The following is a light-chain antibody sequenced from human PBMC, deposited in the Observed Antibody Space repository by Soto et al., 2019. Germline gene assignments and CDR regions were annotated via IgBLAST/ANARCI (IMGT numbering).Light chain of an antibody. Sequence: QSVLTQPPSVSAAPGQRVTISCSGSSSNIPNNYDYVSWYQQHPGKAPKLMIYHVTYRPSGVSNRYSGSKSGNSASLTISGLQADDEADFYCCSLTTSHTYVFGSGTKVTVL. CDR1: SSNIPNNYDY. V-gene: IGLV2-14*03. CDR3: CSLTTSHTYV. CDR2: HVT. J-gene: IGLJ1*01.